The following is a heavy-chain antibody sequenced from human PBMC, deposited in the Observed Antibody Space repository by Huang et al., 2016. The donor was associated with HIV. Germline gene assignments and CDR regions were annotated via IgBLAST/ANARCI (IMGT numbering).Heavy chain of an antibody. V-gene: IGHV5-51*03. Sequence: EVQLVQSGAEMKRPGESLKISCKVSGYSFTRQWIGWVRQMPGKGPEWMGSIYPGDSDVKDSPTFQGQVTISADNSISTAYLQWKSLKVSDTAMYFCARPPTYSDDGGYYIDAFGVWGRGTMVTVS. J-gene: IGHJ3*01. CDR3: ARPPTYSDDGGYYIDAFGV. CDR1: GYSFTRQW. CDR2: IYPGDSDV. D-gene: IGHD2-21*02.